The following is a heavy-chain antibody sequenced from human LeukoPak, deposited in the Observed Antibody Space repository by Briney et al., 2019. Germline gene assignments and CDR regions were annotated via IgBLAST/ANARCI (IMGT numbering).Heavy chain of an antibody. V-gene: IGHV3-74*01. D-gene: IGHD1-20*01. Sequence: GGSLRLSCAASGFIFSNYWMHWVRQAPGKGLVWVSRISKDGSFASYADSVKGRFTISRDNARNTLYLQINNRRAEDTAVYYCAREFNWNEGNWGQGTLVTVSS. CDR3: AREFNWNEGN. J-gene: IGHJ4*02. CDR2: ISKDGSFA. CDR1: GFIFSNYW.